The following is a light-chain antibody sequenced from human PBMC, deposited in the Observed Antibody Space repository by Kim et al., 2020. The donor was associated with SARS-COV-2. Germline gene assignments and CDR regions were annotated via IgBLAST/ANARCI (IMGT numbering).Light chain of an antibody. Sequence: DIQMTQSPSSLSASVGDTVTITCRASQSISRYLNGYQQKPGKAPNHLISAAASLQSGVPSMFSSSGSGADFSLTISSLQPEDVSTYYYQQGSSAPRTFGQGTKLEI. CDR2: AAA. CDR3: QQGSSAPRT. J-gene: IGKJ2*01. CDR1: QSISRY. V-gene: IGKV1-39*01.